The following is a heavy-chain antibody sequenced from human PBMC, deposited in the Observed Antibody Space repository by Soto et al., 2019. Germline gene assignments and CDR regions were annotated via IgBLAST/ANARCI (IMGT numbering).Heavy chain of an antibody. Sequence: PSETLSLTCTVSGDSISGTNWWSWARQPPGKGLEWIGEIYHTGSTNYNPSLKSPVTISVDKSKNQFSLKLSSVSAADTAVYYCARLPALGSNSYGGTFDIWGRGTLVTVSS. V-gene: IGHV4-4*02. D-gene: IGHD6-13*01. CDR3: ARLPALGSNSYGGTFDI. CDR1: GDSISGTNW. J-gene: IGHJ3*02. CDR2: IYHTGST.